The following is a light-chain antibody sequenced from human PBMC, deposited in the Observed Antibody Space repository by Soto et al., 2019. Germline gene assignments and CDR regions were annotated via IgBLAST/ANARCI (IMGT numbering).Light chain of an antibody. CDR1: SSDVGGYNY. CDR2: EVT. CDR3: ASYGGNYVM. V-gene: IGLV2-8*01. Sequence: QSALTQPPSASGSAGQSVTISCTGTSSDVGGYNYVSWFQQNPGKAPKLIIYEVTKRPSGVPDRFSGSKSGNTASLTVSGLQAEDEADYYCASYGGNYVMFGGGTKLTVL. J-gene: IGLJ3*02.